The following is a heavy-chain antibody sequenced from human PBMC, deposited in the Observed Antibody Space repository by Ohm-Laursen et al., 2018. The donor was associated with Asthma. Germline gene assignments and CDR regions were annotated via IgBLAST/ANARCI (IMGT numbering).Heavy chain of an antibody. CDR2: ISTASTFI. J-gene: IGHJ6*02. CDR3: AKFGRDYRSHGMDV. V-gene: IGHV3-21*04. D-gene: IGHD4-11*01. CDR1: GYTFSRYS. Sequence: GQTLSLTCAASGYTFSRYSIHWVRQVPGKGLEWVASISTASTFIYYADSVRGRFTTSRDNAKNSVYLQMNSLRAEDTAVYYCAKFGRDYRSHGMDVWGQGTTVTVSS.